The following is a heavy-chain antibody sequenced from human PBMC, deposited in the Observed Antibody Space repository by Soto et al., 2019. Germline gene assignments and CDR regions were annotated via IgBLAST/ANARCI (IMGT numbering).Heavy chain of an antibody. CDR1: GFIFSSYA. J-gene: IGHJ4*02. CDR3: AKAFTYYDYVWGSYRYPFDY. CDR2: ISGSGGST. Sequence: GGSLRLSCAASGFIFSSYAMSWVRQAPGKGLEWVSAISGSGGSTYYADSVKGRFTISRDNSKNTLYLQMNSLRAEDTAVYYCAKAFTYYDYVWGSYRYPFDYWGQGTLVTVSS. D-gene: IGHD3-16*02. V-gene: IGHV3-23*01.